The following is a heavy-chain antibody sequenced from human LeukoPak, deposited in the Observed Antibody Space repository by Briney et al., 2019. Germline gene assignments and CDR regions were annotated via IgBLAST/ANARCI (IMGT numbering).Heavy chain of an antibody. J-gene: IGHJ4*02. CDR3: ATHGSGGRFLEL. CDR1: GYTFTSFD. Sequence: ASVKVSCKASGYTFTSFDINWVRQATGQGLEWMGWMNPNNGNTGYAQIFQGRVTITRNTSIGTAYMELSSLRSEDTAVYYCATHGSGGRFLELWGQGTLVTVSS. D-gene: IGHD3-3*01. V-gene: IGHV1-8*03. CDR2: MNPNNGNT.